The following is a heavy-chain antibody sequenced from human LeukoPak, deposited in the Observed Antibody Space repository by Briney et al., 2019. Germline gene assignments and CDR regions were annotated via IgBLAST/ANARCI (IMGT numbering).Heavy chain of an antibody. D-gene: IGHD3-3*02. CDR2: IYSGGST. Sequence: PGGSLRLSCAASGFTVSSNYMSWVRQAPGKGLEWVSLIYSGGSTYYADSAKGRFTISRDNSKNTLYLQMNSLRAEDTAIYYCAREPKGTFGPEDYWGQGTLVIVSS. J-gene: IGHJ4*02. CDR3: AREPKGTFGPEDY. V-gene: IGHV3-66*01. CDR1: GFTVSSNY.